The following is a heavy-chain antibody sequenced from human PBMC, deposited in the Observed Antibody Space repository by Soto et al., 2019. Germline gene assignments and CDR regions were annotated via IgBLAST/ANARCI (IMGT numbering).Heavy chain of an antibody. CDR3: ARRSSGWHSDWFDP. CDR2: IIPILGIA. J-gene: IGHJ5*02. CDR1: GGTFSSYT. Sequence: QVQLVQSGAEVKKPGSSVKVSCKASGGTFSSYTISWERQAPGQGLEWMGRIIPILGIANYAQKFQGRVTITADKSTSTAYMELSSLRSEDTAVYYCARRSSGWHSDWFDPWGQGTLVTVSS. V-gene: IGHV1-69*02. D-gene: IGHD6-19*01.